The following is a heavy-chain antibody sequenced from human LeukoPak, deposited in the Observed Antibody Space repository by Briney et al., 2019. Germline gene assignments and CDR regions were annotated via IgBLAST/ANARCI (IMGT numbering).Heavy chain of an antibody. CDR2: IRYDGSNK. CDR1: GFTFRSYG. J-gene: IGHJ6*03. CDR3: AKDSYYYIDV. Sequence: PGGSLRLSCAASGFTFRSYGMHWVRQAPGKGLEWVTFIRYDGSNKYYTDSVKGRFTISRDNSKNTLYLQMNSLRTEDTAVYYCAKDSYYYIDVWGKGTMVTVSS. V-gene: IGHV3-30*02.